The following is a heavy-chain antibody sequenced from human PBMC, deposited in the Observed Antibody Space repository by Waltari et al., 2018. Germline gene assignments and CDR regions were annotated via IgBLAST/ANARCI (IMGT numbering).Heavy chain of an antibody. Sequence: QVQLQESGPGLVKPSETLSLTCAVSGYSISSGYYWGWIWQPPGKGLEWIGSIYHSGSTYYNPSLKSRVTISVDTSKNQFSLKLSSVTAADTAVYYCAGMYYYDSSGYPFDYWGQGTLVTVSS. CDR1: GYSISSGYY. V-gene: IGHV4-38-2*01. CDR3: AGMYYYDSSGYPFDY. CDR2: IYHSGST. J-gene: IGHJ4*02. D-gene: IGHD3-22*01.